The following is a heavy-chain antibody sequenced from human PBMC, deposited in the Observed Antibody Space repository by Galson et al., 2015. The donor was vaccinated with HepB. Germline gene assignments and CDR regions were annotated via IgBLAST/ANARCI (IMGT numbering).Heavy chain of an antibody. V-gene: IGHV3-9*01. Sequence: SLRLSCAASGFTFDDYAMHWVRQAPGKGLEWVSGISWNSGSIGYADSVKGRFTISRDNAKNSLYLQMNSLRAEDTALYYCAKMYGDYTFGGDQLRYFDLWGRGTLVTVSS. CDR3: AKMYGDYTFGGDQLRYFDL. D-gene: IGHD4-17*01. CDR1: GFTFDDYA. J-gene: IGHJ2*01. CDR2: ISWNSGSI.